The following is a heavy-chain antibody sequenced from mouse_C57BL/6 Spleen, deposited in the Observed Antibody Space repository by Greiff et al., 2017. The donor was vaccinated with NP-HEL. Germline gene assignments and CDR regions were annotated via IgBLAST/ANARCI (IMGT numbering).Heavy chain of an antibody. Sequence: DVKLVESGGGLVKPGGSLKLSCAASGFTFSDYGMHWVRQAPEKGLEWVAYISSGSSTIYYADTVKGRFTISRDNAKNTLFLQMTSLRSEDTAMYYCARRDYGSSPYYAMDYWGQGTSVTVSS. V-gene: IGHV5-17*01. CDR2: ISSGSSTI. J-gene: IGHJ4*01. CDR1: GFTFSDYG. D-gene: IGHD1-1*01. CDR3: ARRDYGSSPYYAMDY.